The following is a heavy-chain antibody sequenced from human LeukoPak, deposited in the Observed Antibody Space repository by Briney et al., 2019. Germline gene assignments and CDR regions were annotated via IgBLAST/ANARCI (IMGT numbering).Heavy chain of an antibody. Sequence: GRSLRLSCAASGFTFSSYGMHWVRQAPGKGLEWVAVISYDGSNKYYADSVKGRFTISRDNFKNTLYLQMNSLRAEDTAVYYCARDFKYSPPGWGQGTLVTVSS. CDR3: ARDFKYSPPG. CDR1: GFTFSSYG. V-gene: IGHV3-30*19. CDR2: ISYDGSNK. D-gene: IGHD2-15*01. J-gene: IGHJ4*02.